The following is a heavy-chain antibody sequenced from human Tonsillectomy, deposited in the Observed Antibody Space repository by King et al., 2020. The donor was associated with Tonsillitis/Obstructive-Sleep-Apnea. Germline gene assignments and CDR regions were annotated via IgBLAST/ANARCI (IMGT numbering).Heavy chain of an antibody. V-gene: IGHV3-7*03. CDR2: IKRDGSEK. D-gene: IGHD7-27*01. J-gene: IGHJ4*02. CDR1: GFIFSSYW. CDR3: ARDSSGSLDY. Sequence: VQLVESGGDLVQPGGSLRLSCAASGFIFSSYWMAWVRQAPGKGLEWVANIKRDGSEKNYVDSVKGRFTMSRDNAKNSLYLQMNSLRVEDTAVYYYARDSSGSLDYWGQGILVTVSS.